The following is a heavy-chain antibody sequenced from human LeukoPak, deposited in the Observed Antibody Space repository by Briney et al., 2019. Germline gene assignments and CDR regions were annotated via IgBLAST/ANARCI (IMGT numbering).Heavy chain of an antibody. CDR1: GGSISSSSYY. CDR3: ARQRARGTTVTPNWFDP. Sequence: KPSETLSLTCTVSGGSISSSSYYWGWIRQPPGKGLEWIGSIHYSGSTYYNPSLKSRVTISVDTSKNQFSLKLSSVTAADTAVYYCARQRARGTTVTPNWFDPWGQGTLVTVSS. J-gene: IGHJ5*02. D-gene: IGHD4-17*01. V-gene: IGHV4-39*01. CDR2: IHYSGST.